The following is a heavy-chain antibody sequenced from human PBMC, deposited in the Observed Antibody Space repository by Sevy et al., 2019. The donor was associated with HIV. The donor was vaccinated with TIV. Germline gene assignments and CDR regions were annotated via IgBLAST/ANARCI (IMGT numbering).Heavy chain of an antibody. D-gene: IGHD3-10*01. CDR3: ASVPTYGSVTYFLDY. V-gene: IGHV3-72*01. CDR1: GFTFSDHY. Sequence: GGSLRLSCAASGFTFSDHYMDWVRQAPGKGLEWVGRIRNKANSDTTEYAASVKGRFTISRDDSKNSQYLQMNSLKTEDTAVYYRASVPTYGSVTYFLDYWGQGSLVTVSS. J-gene: IGHJ4*02. CDR2: IRNKANSDTT.